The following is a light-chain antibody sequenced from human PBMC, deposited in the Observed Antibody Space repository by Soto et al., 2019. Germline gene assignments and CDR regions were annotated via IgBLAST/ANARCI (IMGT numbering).Light chain of an antibody. CDR2: DAS. CDR3: QQYNSYSGT. J-gene: IGKJ1*01. V-gene: IGKV1-5*01. Sequence: DIQMTQSPSTLSVSVGDRVTITCRASQSISSWLAWYPQKPGKAPKLLIYDASSLESGVPSRFSGSGSGTEFTLTISSLQPDDFATYYCQQYNSYSGTFGQGAKV. CDR1: QSISSW.